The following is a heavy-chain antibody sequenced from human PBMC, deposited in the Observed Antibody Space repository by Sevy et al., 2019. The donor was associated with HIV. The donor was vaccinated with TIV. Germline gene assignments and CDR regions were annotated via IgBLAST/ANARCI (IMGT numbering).Heavy chain of an antibody. J-gene: IGHJ4*02. Sequence: GGSLRLSCAASGFTFSGYGMHWVRQAPGKGLEWVAVIWYDGTNKEDADSGKGRFTISRDNSKNTLYLQMNSLRAEDTAVYFCARESIAVAGIGYYFHYWGQGTLVTVSS. CDR2: IWYDGTNK. CDR1: GFTFSGYG. V-gene: IGHV3-33*01. CDR3: ARESIAVAGIGYYFHY. D-gene: IGHD6-19*01.